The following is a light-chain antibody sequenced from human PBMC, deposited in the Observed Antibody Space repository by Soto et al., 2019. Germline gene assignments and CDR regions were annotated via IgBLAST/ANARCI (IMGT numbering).Light chain of an antibody. CDR3: SSYTSSSTLV. CDR2: DVS. J-gene: IGLJ1*01. Sequence: SVLTQPASVSGAPGQSITISCTGTNRDVGGYNYVSWYQQHPGKAPKLMIYDVSNRPSGVSNRFSGSKSGNTASLTISGLQAEDEADYYCSSYTSSSTLVFGTGTKVTDL. V-gene: IGLV2-14*01. CDR1: NRDVGGYNY.